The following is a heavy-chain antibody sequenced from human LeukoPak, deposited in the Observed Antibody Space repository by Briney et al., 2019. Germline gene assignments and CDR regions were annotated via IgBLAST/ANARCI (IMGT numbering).Heavy chain of an antibody. CDR3: AKARWGSFDY. CDR1: GLTFDDYA. J-gene: IGHJ4*02. D-gene: IGHD7-27*01. Sequence: GRSLRLSCAASGLTFDDYAMHWVRQAPGKGLEWVSGISWNSGSIGYADSVKGRVTISRDNAKNSLYLQMNSLRAEDTALYYCAKARWGSFDYWGQGTLVTVSS. V-gene: IGHV3-9*01. CDR2: ISWNSGSI.